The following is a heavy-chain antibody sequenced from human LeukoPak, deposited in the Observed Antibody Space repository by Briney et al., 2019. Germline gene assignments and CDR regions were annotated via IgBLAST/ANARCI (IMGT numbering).Heavy chain of an antibody. Sequence: SVKVSCKASGGTFTIYAISWVRQAPGQGLEWMGGIIPIFGTANYAQKFQGRVTITTDESTSTAYMELSSLRSEDTAVYYCAIRLRVVVITGYFDYWGQGTLVTVSS. D-gene: IGHD3-22*01. V-gene: IGHV1-69*05. CDR2: IIPIFGTA. CDR3: AIRLRVVVITGYFDY. CDR1: GGTFTIYA. J-gene: IGHJ4*02.